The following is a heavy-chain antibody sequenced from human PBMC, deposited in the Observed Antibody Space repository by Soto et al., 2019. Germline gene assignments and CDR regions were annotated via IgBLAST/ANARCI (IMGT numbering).Heavy chain of an antibody. CDR2: INHSGST. Sequence: SETLSLTCAVYGGSFSGYYWSWIRQPPGKWLEWIGEINHSGSTNYNPSLKSRVTISVDTSKNQFSLKLSSVTAADTAVYYCARDEIVVVVAATSPETYYYYYYMDVWGKGTTVTVSS. CDR1: GGSFSGYY. J-gene: IGHJ6*03. CDR3: ARDEIVVVVAATSPETYYYYYYMDV. V-gene: IGHV4-34*01. D-gene: IGHD2-15*01.